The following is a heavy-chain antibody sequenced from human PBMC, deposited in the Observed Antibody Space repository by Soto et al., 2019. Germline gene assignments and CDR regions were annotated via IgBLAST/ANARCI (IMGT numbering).Heavy chain of an antibody. CDR2: ITESGSST. Sequence: PGGSIGLSCAASRVRFSICAMSWFRQASGKGLEWVSSITESGSSTYHADSVKGRFIISRDSSKNTLFLQMNSLSAEDTAVYYCAKGGIGRSGLDSWGQGTLVTVSS. CDR1: RVRFSICA. D-gene: IGHD1-26*01. CDR3: AKGGIGRSGLDS. V-gene: IGHV3-23*01. J-gene: IGHJ4*02.